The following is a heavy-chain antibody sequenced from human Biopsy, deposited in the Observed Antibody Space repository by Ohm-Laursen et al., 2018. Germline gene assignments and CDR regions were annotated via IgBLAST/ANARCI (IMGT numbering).Heavy chain of an antibody. CDR1: GYSFITYE. V-gene: IGHV1-8*01. Sequence: GASVKVSCKASGYSFITYEVNWVRQARGQGLEWMGWMIPSSGKTGYAQRFQGRVTLTMNTSISTAYMELSGLRSEDTAVYFCARGYPRRVSIFEASIYWFDTWGQGTLVTVSS. CDR2: MIPSSGKT. J-gene: IGHJ5*02. D-gene: IGHD6-6*01. CDR3: ARGYPRRVSIFEASIYWFDT.